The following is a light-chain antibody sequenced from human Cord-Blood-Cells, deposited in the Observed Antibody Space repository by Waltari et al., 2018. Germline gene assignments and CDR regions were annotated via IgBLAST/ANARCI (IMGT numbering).Light chain of an antibody. Sequence: IVFTPSPAPLSLSPGLRATLYCRASQSVSSYFTWYQQKPGQAPRLPIYDASKSATGIPARFSGSGSGTDFTLTISSLEPEDFAVYYCQQRSNWPPTVGGGTKVEIK. CDR1: QSVSSY. J-gene: IGKJ4*01. V-gene: IGKV3-11*01. CDR3: QQRSNWPPT. CDR2: DAS.